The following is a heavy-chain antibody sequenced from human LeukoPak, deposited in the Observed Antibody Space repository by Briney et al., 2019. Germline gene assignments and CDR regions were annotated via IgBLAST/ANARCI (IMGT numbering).Heavy chain of an antibody. J-gene: IGHJ6*02. CDR2: INHSGST. Sequence: SETLSLTCAVYGGSFSGYYWSWIRQPPGKGLEWIGEINHSGSTNYNPSLKSRVTISVDTSKNQFSLKLSSVTDADTAVYYCARGFPLTGGYYYYGMDVWGQGTTVTVSS. D-gene: IGHD7-27*01. CDR1: GGSFSGYY. CDR3: ARGFPLTGGYYYYGMDV. V-gene: IGHV4-34*01.